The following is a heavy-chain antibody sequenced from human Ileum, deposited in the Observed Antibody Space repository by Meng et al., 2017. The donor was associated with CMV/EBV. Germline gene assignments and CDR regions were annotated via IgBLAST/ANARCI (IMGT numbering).Heavy chain of an antibody. D-gene: IGHD2-8*01. J-gene: IGHJ4*02. V-gene: IGHV3-7*03. CDR1: GFTFSTYW. CDR2: INRDGSEK. CDR3: ARDTGPNTFDY. Sequence: GESLKISCAASGFTFSTYWMTWVRQAPGKGLEWVANINRDGSEKYYVDSVKGRFTMSRDKAKNSVYLQMNSLRAEDTAVYYCARDTGPNTFDYWGQGTLVTVSS.